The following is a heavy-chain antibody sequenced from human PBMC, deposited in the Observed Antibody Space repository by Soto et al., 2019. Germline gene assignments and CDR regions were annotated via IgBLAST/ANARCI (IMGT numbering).Heavy chain of an antibody. Sequence: EVQLVESGGGLVQPGGSLRLSCAASGFTFSRYSMNWVRQAPGKGLELVSYISSSSSTIYYADSVKGRFTISRDNAKNSLYLQMNSRRDEDRDVYYCARVGSSSSSGYWGQGTLVTVSS. D-gene: IGHD6-6*01. J-gene: IGHJ4*02. V-gene: IGHV3-48*02. CDR1: GFTFSRYS. CDR3: ARVGSSSSSGY. CDR2: ISSSSSTI.